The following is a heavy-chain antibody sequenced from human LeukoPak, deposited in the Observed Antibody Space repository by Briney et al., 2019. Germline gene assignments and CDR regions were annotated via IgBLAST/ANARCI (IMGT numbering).Heavy chain of an antibody. J-gene: IGHJ6*03. V-gene: IGHV3-30*04. D-gene: IGHD5-24*01. Sequence: GGSLRLSCAASGFTFSSYAMHWVRQAPGKGLEWVAVISYDGSNKYYADSVKGRFTISRDNSKNTLYLQMNSLRAEGTAVYYCARGRTYMDVWGKGTTVTVSS. CDR1: GFTFSSYA. CDR2: ISYDGSNK. CDR3: ARGRTYMDV.